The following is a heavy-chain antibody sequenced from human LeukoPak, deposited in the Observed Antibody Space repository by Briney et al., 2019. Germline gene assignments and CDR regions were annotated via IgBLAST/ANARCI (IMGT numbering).Heavy chain of an antibody. V-gene: IGHV3-13*01. D-gene: IGHD6-19*01. CDR3: ARGGIRVSGIDEFDY. CDR1: GCTFTNYD. Sequence: GGSLRLSCAASGCTFTNYDMHWVRQATGKGLEWVSAIGIRGDTYYSGSVKGRFTISSENAENSLYLQMNSLSAEDTAVYYCARGGIRVSGIDEFDYWGQGTLVTVSS. J-gene: IGHJ4*02. CDR2: IGIRGDT.